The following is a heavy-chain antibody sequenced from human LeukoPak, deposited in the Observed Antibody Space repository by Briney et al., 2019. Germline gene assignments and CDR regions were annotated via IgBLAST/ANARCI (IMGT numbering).Heavy chain of an antibody. CDR2: IDPSDSYT. CDR3: ARRVNTMVRGVIFNWFDP. CDR1: GYSFTSYW. V-gene: IGHV5-10-1*01. J-gene: IGHJ5*02. D-gene: IGHD3-10*01. Sequence: GESLRISCKGSGYSFTSYWNSWVRQMPGKGLEWMGRIDPSDSYTNYSPSFQGHVTISADKSISTAYLQWSSLKASDTAMYYCARRVNTMVRGVIFNWFDPWGQGTLVTVSS.